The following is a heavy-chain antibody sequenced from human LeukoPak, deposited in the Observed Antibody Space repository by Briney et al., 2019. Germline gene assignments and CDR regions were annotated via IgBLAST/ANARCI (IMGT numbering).Heavy chain of an antibody. CDR2: IYYSGST. CDR1: GGSISSYY. D-gene: IGHD3-10*01. V-gene: IGHV4-59*01. J-gene: IGHJ5*02. CDR3: ARDLSGDWFDP. Sequence: PSETLSLTCTVSGGSISSYYWSWIRQPPGKGLEWIGYIYYSGSTNYNPPLKSRVTISVDTSKNQFSLKLSSVTAADTAVYYCARDLSGDWFDPWGQGTLVTVSS.